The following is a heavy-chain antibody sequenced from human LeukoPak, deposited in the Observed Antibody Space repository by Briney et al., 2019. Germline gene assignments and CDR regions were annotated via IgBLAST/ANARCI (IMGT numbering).Heavy chain of an antibody. J-gene: IGHJ2*01. Sequence: PGGSLRLSCSGSGFTFMNYVMAWVRQAPGKGLEWVSSIRLGGGLTHSADPVKGRFIISRDMNTLFLQMNNLRPEDTAMYYCARKITMVRGPLIKGYSDLWGRGTLVSVSS. V-gene: IGHV3-23*01. CDR1: GFTFMNYV. CDR3: ARKITMVRGPLIKGYSDL. CDR2: IRLGGGLT. D-gene: IGHD3-10*01.